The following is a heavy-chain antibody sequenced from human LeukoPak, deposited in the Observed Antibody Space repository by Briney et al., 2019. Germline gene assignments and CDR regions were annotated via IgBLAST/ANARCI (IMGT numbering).Heavy chain of an antibody. D-gene: IGHD3-3*01. V-gene: IGHV4-61*08. CDR1: GVSVSSGDYY. Sequence: ASETLSLTCTVSGVSVSSGDYYWSWIRQPPGKGLEWIGYVYKSGGTNYNPSLKSRVTISVVTSKNQFSLKLSSVTAADTAVYYCARDHYDFWSGYSNWFDPWGQGTLVTVSS. J-gene: IGHJ5*02. CDR2: VYKSGGT. CDR3: ARDHYDFWSGYSNWFDP.